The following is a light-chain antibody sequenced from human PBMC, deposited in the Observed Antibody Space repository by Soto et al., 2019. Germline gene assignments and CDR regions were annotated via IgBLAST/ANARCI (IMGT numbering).Light chain of an antibody. CDR2: EVS. V-gene: IGLV2-14*01. CDR3: SSYTSGRTYV. Sequence: QSVLTQPASVSGSPGQSITISCTGTSSDVGGYNYVSWYQQHPGKAPKLMIYEVSNRPSGVSNRFSGSKSGNTASLTISGLQAEDEADYHRSSYTSGRTYVFGTGTKVTVL. J-gene: IGLJ1*01. CDR1: SSDVGGYNY.